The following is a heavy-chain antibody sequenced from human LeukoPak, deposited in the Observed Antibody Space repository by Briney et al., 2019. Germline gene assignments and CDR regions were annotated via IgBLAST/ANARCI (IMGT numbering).Heavy chain of an antibody. D-gene: IGHD5-12*01. CDR2: MNPKSGNT. CDR1: GYTFTSYD. J-gene: IGHJ6*03. Sequence: ASVKVSCKASGYTFTSYDINWVRQATGQGLEWMGWMNPKSGNTGYARKFQGRVTMTRNTSISTAYMELSSLRSEDTAVYFCATHSPEWRYSGYYNYYYMDVWGNGTTVTVSS. V-gene: IGHV1-8*01. CDR3: ATHSPEWRYSGYYNYYYMDV.